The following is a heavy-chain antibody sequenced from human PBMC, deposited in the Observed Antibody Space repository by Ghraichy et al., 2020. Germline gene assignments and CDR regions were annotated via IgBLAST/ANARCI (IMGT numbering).Heavy chain of an antibody. J-gene: IGHJ4*02. CDR2: INHSGST. D-gene: IGHD3-16*02. V-gene: IGHV4-34*01. CDR1: GGSFSGYY. Sequence: SETLSLTCAVYGGSFSGYYWSWIRQPPGKGLEWIGEINHSGSTNYNPSLKSRVTISVDTSKNQFSLKLSSVTAADTAVYYCARIHYDYVWGSYPGYFDYWGQGTLVTVSS. CDR3: ARIHYDYVWGSYPGYFDY.